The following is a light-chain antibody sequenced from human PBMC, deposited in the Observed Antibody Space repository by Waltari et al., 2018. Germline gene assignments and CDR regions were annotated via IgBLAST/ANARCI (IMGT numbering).Light chain of an antibody. CDR2: DVT. CDR3: CSYAGNYIFI. J-gene: IGLJ1*01. V-gene: IGLV2-11*01. Sequence: QSALTQPHSVSGSPGQSVTISCTGTSSDVGYYNFVSWYQQHPGKAPKLMIYDVTKRPSGVPDRVSGSKSGNTASLTISGLQAEDEADYYCCSYAGNYIFIFATGTKVTVL. CDR1: SSDVGYYNF.